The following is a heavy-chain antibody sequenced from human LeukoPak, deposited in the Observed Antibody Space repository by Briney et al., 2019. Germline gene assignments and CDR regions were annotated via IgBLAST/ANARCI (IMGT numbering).Heavy chain of an antibody. CDR2: IYPGDSDT. D-gene: IGHD2-2*01. V-gene: IGHV5-51*01. CDR3: AWSGCSSTSCYAPGAFDI. Sequence: GASLQISCKGSGYSFTSYWIGWVRQMPGKGLEWMGIIYPGDSDTRYSPSFQGQVTISADKSISTAYLQWSSLKASDTAMYYCAWSGCSSTSCYAPGAFDIWGQGTMVTVSS. CDR1: GYSFTSYW. J-gene: IGHJ3*02.